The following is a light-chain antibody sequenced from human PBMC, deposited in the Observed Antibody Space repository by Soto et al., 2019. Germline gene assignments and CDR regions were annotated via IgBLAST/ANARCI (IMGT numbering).Light chain of an antibody. J-gene: IGLJ1*01. Sequence: QSVLTQPASVSGSPGQSITIACTGTSSDVGGYNYVSWFQQHPGKAPKLMIYEVSNRPSGVSNRFSASKSGNTASLTISGLQAEDEATYYCSSYSSSSTLVFGTGTKVTVL. V-gene: IGLV2-14*01. CDR2: EVS. CDR3: SSYSSSSTLV. CDR1: SSDVGGYNY.